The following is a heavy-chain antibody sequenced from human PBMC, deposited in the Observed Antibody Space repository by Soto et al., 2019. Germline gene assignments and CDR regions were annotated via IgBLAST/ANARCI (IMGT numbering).Heavy chain of an antibody. CDR1: GFSSFA. Sequence: EVQLLESGGGLVQPGGSLRLSCTTSGFSSFAMSWVRQAPGKGLEWVAGISSSGGTTIYADSVKGRFTLSRDNSRDTLVLQMNSLGAEDTATYYCAKMTSVTLRGYFDYWGQGTLVTVSS. CDR3: AKMTSVTLRGYFDY. CDR2: ISSSGGTT. D-gene: IGHD4-17*01. V-gene: IGHV3-23*01. J-gene: IGHJ4*02.